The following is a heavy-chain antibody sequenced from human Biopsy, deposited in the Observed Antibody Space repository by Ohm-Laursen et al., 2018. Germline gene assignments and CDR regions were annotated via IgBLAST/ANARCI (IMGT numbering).Heavy chain of an antibody. D-gene: IGHD5/OR15-5a*01. CDR1: GGSIISYY. CDR3: ARRLVYRVFDS. V-gene: IGHV4-59*08. J-gene: IGHJ4*02. CDR2: IFQNGYT. Sequence: SDTLSLTCSVSGGSIISYYWTWIRQPPGKGLEWIGSIFQNGYTYYNPSLETRVTISVDTSKNQFSLKLISVTAADTALYYCARRLVYRVFDSWAKGTLVTVPS.